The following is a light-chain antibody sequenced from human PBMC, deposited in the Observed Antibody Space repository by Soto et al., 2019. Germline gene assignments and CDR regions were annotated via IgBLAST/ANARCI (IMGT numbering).Light chain of an antibody. CDR3: CSYAGTNTFV. V-gene: IGLV2-23*01. CDR2: EGN. CDR1: SSDVGTYNL. Sequence: QSALTQPASVSGSPGQSITISCTGTSSDVGTYNLVSWYQQHPGKAPKLMIYEGNKRPSGVSNRFSGSKSANTASLTIYGLQTEDEAYYYCCSYAGTNTFVFGTGTKVTVL. J-gene: IGLJ1*01.